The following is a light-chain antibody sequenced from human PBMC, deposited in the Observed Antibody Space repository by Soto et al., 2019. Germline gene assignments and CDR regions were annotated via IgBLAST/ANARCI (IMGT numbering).Light chain of an antibody. Sequence: DIVMTQSPDSLTVSLGERATINCRSSQSILYNSNNKNYLAGYQQKPGQPPKLLIYWASTRESGVPDRFSGSGSGTDFTLTISSPQAEDVAVYYCQQYYTTPRTFGQGTKVEIK. CDR3: QQYYTTPRT. CDR2: WAS. CDR1: QSILYNSNNKNY. J-gene: IGKJ1*01. V-gene: IGKV4-1*01.